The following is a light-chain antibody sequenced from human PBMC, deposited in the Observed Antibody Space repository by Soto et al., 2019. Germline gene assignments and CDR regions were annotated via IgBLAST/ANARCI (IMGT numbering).Light chain of an antibody. CDR2: EVS. V-gene: IGLV2-8*01. Sequence: QSALTQPPSASGSPGQSVAISCTGTSSDVGGYGYVSWYQQHPGKAPKLMIYEVSKRPSGVPDRFSGSKSGNTASLTVSGLQAEDEAHYYCSSYAGSNKKVFGGGTKVTVL. J-gene: IGLJ2*01. CDR3: SSYAGSNKKV. CDR1: SSDVGGYGY.